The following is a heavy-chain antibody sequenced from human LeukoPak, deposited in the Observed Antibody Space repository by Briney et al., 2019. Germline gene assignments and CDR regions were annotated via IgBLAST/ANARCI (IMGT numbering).Heavy chain of an antibody. D-gene: IGHD6-13*01. CDR1: GYSISSGYD. Sequence: PSETLSLTCTVSGYSISSGYDWGWIRQPPGKGLEWIGSIYHSGSTYYNPSLKSRVTISVDTSKNQFSLKLSSVTAADTAVYYCARVSSGYSSSWTPYYFDYWGQGTLVTVSS. J-gene: IGHJ4*02. V-gene: IGHV4-38-2*02. CDR2: IYHSGST. CDR3: ARVSSGYSSSWTPYYFDY.